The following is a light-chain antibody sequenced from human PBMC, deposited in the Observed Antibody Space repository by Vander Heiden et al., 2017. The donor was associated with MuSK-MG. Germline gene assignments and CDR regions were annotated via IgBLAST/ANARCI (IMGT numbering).Light chain of an antibody. CDR2: AGF. Sequence: DIQMTQSPSSLSASVGDRVTITCRASQSIRRYLNLYRQTLWLDPKPLIYAGFSLQCRVTSRFSGRGNVTDFTLTISRLQPREFATYYCHQRDSTPLAFGQGTKVEIK. CDR3: HQRDSTPLA. CDR1: QSIRRY. V-gene: IGKV1-39*01. J-gene: IGKJ1*01.